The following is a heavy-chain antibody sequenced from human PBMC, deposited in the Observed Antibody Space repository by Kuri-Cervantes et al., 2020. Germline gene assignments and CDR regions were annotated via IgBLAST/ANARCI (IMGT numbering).Heavy chain of an antibody. V-gene: IGHV1-8*01. D-gene: IGHD3-22*01. Sequence: ASVKVSCKASGYTFTSYDINWVRQATGQGLEWMGWMNPNSGNTGYAQKLQGRVTMTTDTSTSTAYMELRSLRSDDTAVYYCAREGYYDSSGYYYESHYYGMDVWGQGTTVTVSS. CDR2: MNPNSGNT. CDR3: AREGYYDSSGYYYESHYYGMDV. J-gene: IGHJ6*02. CDR1: GYTFTSYD.